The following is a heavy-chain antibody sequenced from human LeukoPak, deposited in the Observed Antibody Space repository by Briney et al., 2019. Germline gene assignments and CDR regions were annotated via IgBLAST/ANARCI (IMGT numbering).Heavy chain of an antibody. CDR3: ARDYYYDSSGSHDAFHI. Sequence: SETLSLTCTVSGGSISSYYWSWIRQPAGKGLEWIGRIYSSGSTNHNPSLKSRVIMSVDTSKNQISLKLSSVTAADTAVYYCARDYYYDSSGSHDAFHIWGQGTLVTVSP. V-gene: IGHV4-4*07. D-gene: IGHD3-22*01. CDR2: IYSSGST. J-gene: IGHJ3*02. CDR1: GGSISSYY.